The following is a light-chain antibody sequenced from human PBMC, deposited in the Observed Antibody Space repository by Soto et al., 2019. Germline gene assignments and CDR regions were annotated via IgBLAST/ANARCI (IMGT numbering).Light chain of an antibody. CDR2: AAT. CDR3: HQIHTTPWT. V-gene: IGKV1-39*01. Sequence: DIQMTQSPSSLSASVGDRVTITCRASQKITTYLNWYQQRPGKAPSLLIYAATYLRNGVPSRFSGSGSGTDFTLTINGLQPDDFATYFCHQIHTTPWTFGQGSKVDNK. J-gene: IGKJ1*01. CDR1: QKITTY.